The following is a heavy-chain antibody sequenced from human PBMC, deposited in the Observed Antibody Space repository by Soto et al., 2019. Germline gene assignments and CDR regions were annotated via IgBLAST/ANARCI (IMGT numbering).Heavy chain of an antibody. CDR1: GFTFRNFG. CDR3: VRDTWWLSSRVAAFYFDS. CDR2: ISSDGGKT. V-gene: IGHV3-30*19. J-gene: IGHJ4*02. Sequence: QVHLVESGGGVVQPGRSLRLSCIASGFTFRNFGMHWVRQAPGTGLEWVAVISSDGGKTYYADSVKGRFTISRDTSTNTLYLEMNSLRPEDTAVYYCVRDTWWLSSRVAAFYFDSWGQGTQVSVSS. D-gene: IGHD2-15*01.